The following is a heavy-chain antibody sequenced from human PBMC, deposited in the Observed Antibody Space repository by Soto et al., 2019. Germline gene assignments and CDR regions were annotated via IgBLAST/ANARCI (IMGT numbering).Heavy chain of an antibody. J-gene: IGHJ6*02. CDR1: GLTFSSSA. CDR2: ISYDGSNK. Sequence: QVQLVESGGGVVQPGRSLRLSCAASGLTFSSSAMHWVRQAPGKGLEWVALISYDGSNKYYVDSVKGRFTISRDNSKNTLDLQMNSLREEGTAVYYCAAETKSYFYGMDVWGQGTTVTVSS. V-gene: IGHV3-30*03. CDR3: AAETKSYFYGMDV.